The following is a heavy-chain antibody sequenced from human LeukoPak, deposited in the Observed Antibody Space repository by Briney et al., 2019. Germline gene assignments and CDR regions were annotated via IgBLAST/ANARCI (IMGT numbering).Heavy chain of an antibody. CDR2: IYSSGRT. V-gene: IGHV4-61*02. CDR3: ARGEKYYYDSSGYYEDAFDI. D-gene: IGHD3-22*01. Sequence: SQTLSLTCTVSGDSISSGSYYWSWIRQPAGEGLEWIGRIYSSGRTHYSPSLKSRVAISVDTSKNRFSLRLSSVTAADTAVYYCARGEKYYYDSSGYYEDAFDIWGQGTMVTVSS. CDR1: GDSISSGSYY. J-gene: IGHJ3*02.